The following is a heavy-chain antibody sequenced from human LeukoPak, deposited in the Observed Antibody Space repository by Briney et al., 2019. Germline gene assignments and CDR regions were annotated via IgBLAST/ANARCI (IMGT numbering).Heavy chain of an antibody. D-gene: IGHD3/OR15-3a*01. J-gene: IGHJ4*02. Sequence: GGSLRLSCAASGFTFSTYWMSWVRQAPGKGLEWVAIINQDGSQKYYVDSVKGRFTISRDNAKNSLYLQMDSLRVEDTAVYHCAKDVAWGRMDLWGQGTLANVSS. CDR3: AKDVAWGRMDL. CDR1: GFTFSTYW. CDR2: INQDGSQK. V-gene: IGHV3-7*01.